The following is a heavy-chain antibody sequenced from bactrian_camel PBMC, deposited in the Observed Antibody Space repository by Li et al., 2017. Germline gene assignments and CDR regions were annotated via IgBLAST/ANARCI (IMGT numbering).Heavy chain of an antibody. V-gene: IGHV3S55*01. Sequence: HVQLVESGGGTVQAGGSLRHSCTASGLTATCMGWFRQAPGKERERVAAIAPGAGTTYYDDSVKGRFTISKDNAKYTLYLQMNSLKPEDTAMYYCAAGAGGTWSRCRWTGFGYWGQGTQVTVS. CDR2: IAPGAGTT. J-gene: IGHJ6*01. CDR3: AAGAGGTWSRCRWTGFGY. CDR1: GLTATC. D-gene: IGHD7*01.